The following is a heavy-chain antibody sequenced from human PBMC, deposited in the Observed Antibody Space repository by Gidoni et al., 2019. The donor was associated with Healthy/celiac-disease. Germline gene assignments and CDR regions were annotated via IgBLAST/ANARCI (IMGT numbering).Heavy chain of an antibody. Sequence: EVQLLESGGGLVQPGGSLRLPCAASGFTFSSYAMSWVRQAPGKGLEWVSAISGSGGSTYYADSVKGRFTISRDNSKNTLYLQRNSLRAEDTAVYYCATHEQFVFDYWGQGTLVTVSS. CDR3: ATHEQFVFDY. V-gene: IGHV3-23*01. CDR1: GFTFSSYA. CDR2: ISGSGGST. D-gene: IGHD6-19*01. J-gene: IGHJ4*02.